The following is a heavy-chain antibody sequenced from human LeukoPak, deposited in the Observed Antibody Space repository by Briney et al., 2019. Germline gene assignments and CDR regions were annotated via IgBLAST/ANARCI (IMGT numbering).Heavy chain of an antibody. CDR2: ISGSGGNT. V-gene: IGHV3-23*01. D-gene: IGHD3-3*01. Sequence: GGSLRLSCAASGFTFSSYAMNWVRQAPGKGLEWVSAISGSGGNTYYADSVTGRFTISRDNSKNTLYLQMDSLRAEDTAVYYCARDRAWNYFDSWGQGTLVTVSS. J-gene: IGHJ4*02. CDR1: GFTFSSYA. CDR3: ARDRAWNYFDS.